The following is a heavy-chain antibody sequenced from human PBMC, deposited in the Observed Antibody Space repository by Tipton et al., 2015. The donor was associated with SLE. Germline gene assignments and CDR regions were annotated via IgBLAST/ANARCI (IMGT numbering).Heavy chain of an antibody. Sequence: QSGPEVKKPGASVKVSCKASGYTFTTYYLHWVRQAPGQGLEWMGIINPSGGSTSYAWKFQGRVTVTRDTSTSTVYLELSSLRSNDTAVYYCARDWQQLPFDYWGQGTLVTVSS. CDR1: GYTFTTYY. D-gene: IGHD6-13*01. CDR3: ARDWQQLPFDY. V-gene: IGHV1-46*01. CDR2: INPSGGST. J-gene: IGHJ4*02.